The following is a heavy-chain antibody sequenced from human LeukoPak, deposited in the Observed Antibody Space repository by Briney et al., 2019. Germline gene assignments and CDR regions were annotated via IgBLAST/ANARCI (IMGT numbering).Heavy chain of an antibody. CDR2: ISGSGGSA. D-gene: IGHD1-26*01. J-gene: IGHJ4*02. CDR3: AKSIVGVSGFGY. V-gene: IGHV3-23*01. CDR1: GFTFSSSA. Sequence: GGSLRLSCAASGFTFSSSAMGWVRQAPGKGLEWVSAISGSGGSAYYADSMKGRFTISRDISKNTLYLQMNSLRAEDTAVYYCAKSIVGVSGFGYWGQGTLVTVSS.